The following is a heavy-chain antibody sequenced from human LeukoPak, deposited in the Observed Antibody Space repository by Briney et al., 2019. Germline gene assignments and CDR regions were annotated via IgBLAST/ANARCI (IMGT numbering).Heavy chain of an antibody. CDR3: ARQADDSGSSLDYEY. J-gene: IGHJ4*02. CDR1: GGSISGYY. D-gene: IGHD1-26*01. V-gene: IGHV4-59*08. Sequence: PSETLSLTCTVSGGSISGYYWSWIRQPPGKGLEWIGYIYYRGTTNYNLSLKSRAAISVDTSKNQFSLKLCSVTAADTAVYYCARQADDSGSSLDYEYWGQGTLVTVSS. CDR2: IYYRGTT.